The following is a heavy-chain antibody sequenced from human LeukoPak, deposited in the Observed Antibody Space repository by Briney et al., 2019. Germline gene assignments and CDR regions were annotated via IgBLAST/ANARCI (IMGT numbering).Heavy chain of an antibody. CDR1: GYTFTSYG. V-gene: IGHV1-18*01. J-gene: IGHJ6*02. CDR2: ISAYNGNT. Sequence: GASVKVSCKASGYTFTSYGISWVRQAPGQGLEWMGWISAYNGNTNYAQKLQGRVTMTTDTSTSTAYMELRSLRSDDTAVYYCAREDIVVVVAANNYYYGMDVWGQGTTVTVSS. CDR3: AREDIVVVVAANNYYYGMDV. D-gene: IGHD2-15*01.